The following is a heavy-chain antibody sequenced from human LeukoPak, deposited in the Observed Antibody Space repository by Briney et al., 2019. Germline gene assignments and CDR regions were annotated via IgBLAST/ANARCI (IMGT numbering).Heavy chain of an antibody. V-gene: IGHV4-34*01. D-gene: IGHD5-12*01. CDR1: GGSFSGYY. J-gene: IGHJ4*02. CDR2: IYHSGST. Sequence: SETLSLTCAVYGGSFSGYYWSWIRQPPGKGLEWIGSIYHSGSTYYNPSLKSRVIISVDTSKNQFSLKLSSVTAADTAVYYCVCRGYSGYDPIDYWGQGTLVTVSS. CDR3: VCRGYSGYDPIDY.